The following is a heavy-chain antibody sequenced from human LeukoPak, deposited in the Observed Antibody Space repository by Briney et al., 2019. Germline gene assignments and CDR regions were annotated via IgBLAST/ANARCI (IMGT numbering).Heavy chain of an antibody. D-gene: IGHD3-10*01. V-gene: IGHV3-23*01. CDR2: IVGSGVSA. CDR1: GFTFRNYA. Sequence: QPGRSLRLSCAASGFTFRNYAMSWVRQAPGKGLEYISVIVGSGVSAYYADSVKGRFTISRDNSKNTLFLQMNSLTAEDTAVYYCAKTGDSDSFDIWGQGTMVTVSS. CDR3: AKTGDSDSFDI. J-gene: IGHJ3*02.